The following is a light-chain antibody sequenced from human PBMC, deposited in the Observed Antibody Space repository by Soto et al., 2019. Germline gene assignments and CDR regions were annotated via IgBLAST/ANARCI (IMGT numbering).Light chain of an antibody. CDR2: YAS. J-gene: IGKJ5*01. CDR3: QQYNNWPPIT. V-gene: IGKV3-15*01. Sequence: EITMTQSPATLSVSPGDTATLSCRASQSVSNNLAWYQQKPGQAPRLLIYYASTRATDIPARFSGSGSGTEFTLTISSLQSEDFALYYCQQYNNWPPITFGQGTRLEIK. CDR1: QSVSNN.